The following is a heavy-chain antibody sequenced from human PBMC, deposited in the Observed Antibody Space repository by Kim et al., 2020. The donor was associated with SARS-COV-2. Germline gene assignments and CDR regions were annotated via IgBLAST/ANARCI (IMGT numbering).Heavy chain of an antibody. CDR1: GFTFSGYG. CDR2: IKTNGENIAN. CDR3: ARREVISAFDY. Sequence: GGSLRLSCATSGFTFSGYGINWVRRAPGKGLEWVGCIKTNGENIANAYAASVKGRFTIARDDLDNTAYLQMSSLKTDDTAMYYCARREVISAFDYRGQGTLVTVSS. J-gene: IGHJ4*02. V-gene: IGHV3-73*01. D-gene: IGHD1-26*01.